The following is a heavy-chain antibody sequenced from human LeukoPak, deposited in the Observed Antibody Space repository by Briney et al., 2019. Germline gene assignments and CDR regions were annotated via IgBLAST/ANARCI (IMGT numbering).Heavy chain of an antibody. Sequence: SETLSLTCTVSGYSITSVYWSWIRQPPGKGLEVIGYTYTSGDTNYNPSLRSRVTMSLDASKNEVSLKMSSVTAADTAVYYCARTARVFDYWGRGILVTVSS. CDR3: ARTARVFDY. CDR2: TYTSGDT. CDR1: GYSITSVY. V-gene: IGHV4-4*09. J-gene: IGHJ4*02.